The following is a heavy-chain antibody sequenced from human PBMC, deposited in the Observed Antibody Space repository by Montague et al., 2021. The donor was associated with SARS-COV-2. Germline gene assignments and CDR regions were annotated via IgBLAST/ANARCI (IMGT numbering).Heavy chain of an antibody. J-gene: IGHJ5*02. V-gene: IGHV4-39*01. CDR3: ARHRDNLGSLNWFAP. CDR1: AGAIRDTDYF. D-gene: IGHD3-16*01. CDR2: IYYSGTT. Sequence: TLSLTCTVSAGAIRDTDYFWGWIRQPPGKGLEWIGSIYYSGTTYHNPSLKSRVTISVDTSKNQFSLKLSSVTAADTAVYFCARHRDNLGSLNWFAPWGQGTLVTVSS.